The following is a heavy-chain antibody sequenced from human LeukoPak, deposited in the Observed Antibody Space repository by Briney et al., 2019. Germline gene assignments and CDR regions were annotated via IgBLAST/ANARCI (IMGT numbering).Heavy chain of an antibody. D-gene: IGHD1-26*01. CDR1: GFSFSTIY. J-gene: IGHJ3*02. CDR2: INVDGTAE. V-gene: IGHV3-7*03. CDR3: ARDPYRFAFDI. Sequence: GGSLRLSCAASGFSFSTIYMSWVRPTPGQGLEWVANINVDGTAEYYVDSVKGRFTISRDNANNSLYLQMNSLRAEDTAVYYCARDPYRFAFDIWGQGTVVLVSS.